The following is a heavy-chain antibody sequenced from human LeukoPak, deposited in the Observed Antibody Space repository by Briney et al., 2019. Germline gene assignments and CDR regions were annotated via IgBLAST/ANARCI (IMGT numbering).Heavy chain of an antibody. CDR3: ARDPVVQLERQKGWFDP. D-gene: IGHD1-1*01. CDR1: VRILSSYA. CDR2: LLPIFGTA. J-gene: IGHJ5*02. Sequence: TENVSCKASVRILSSYATRCVPDALGQGIVGMGGLLPIFGTAQCAQKFEGRVTITAEESTSTAYMELSSLRSEDTAVYYCARDPVVQLERQKGWFDPWGQGTLVTVSS. V-gene: IGHV1-69*01.